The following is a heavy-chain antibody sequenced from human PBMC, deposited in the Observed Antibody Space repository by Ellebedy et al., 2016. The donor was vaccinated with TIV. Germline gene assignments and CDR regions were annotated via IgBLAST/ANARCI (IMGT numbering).Heavy chain of an antibody. J-gene: IGHJ5*02. CDR1: GYTFTTYS. Sequence: ASVKVSCKASGYTFTTYSISWVRQAPGQGLEWMGWININTRNPMYAQGFTGRFVFSLDTSVSTAYLEIGSLKAEDTAVYYCARNNYTSGTWGQGTLVSVSS. CDR3: ARNNYTSGT. D-gene: IGHD2-2*02. CDR2: ININTRNP. V-gene: IGHV7-4-1*01.